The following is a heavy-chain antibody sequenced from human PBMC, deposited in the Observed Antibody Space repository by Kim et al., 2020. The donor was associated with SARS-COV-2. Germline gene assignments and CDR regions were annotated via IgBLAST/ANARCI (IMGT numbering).Heavy chain of an antibody. J-gene: IGHJ4*02. CDR3: VGYSYGSAFDY. D-gene: IGHD5-18*01. Sequence: SETLSLTCAVYGGSFSGYYWSWIRQPPGKGLEWIGEINHSGSTNYNPSLKSRVTISVDTSKNQFSLKLSSVTAADTAVYYCVGYSYGSAFDYWGQGTLVTVSS. CDR2: INHSGST. V-gene: IGHV4-34*01. CDR1: GGSFSGYY.